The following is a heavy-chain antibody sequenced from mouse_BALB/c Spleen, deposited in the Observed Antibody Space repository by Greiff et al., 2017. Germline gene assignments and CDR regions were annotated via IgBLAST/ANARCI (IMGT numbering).Heavy chain of an antibody. V-gene: IGHV2-6-7*01. CDR3: ARGFYGNFAWFAD. Sequence: QVQLKESGPGLVAPSQSLSITCTVSGFSLTGYGVNWVRQPPGKGLEWLGMIWGDGSTDYNSALKSRLSISKDNSKSQVVLKMNSLQTDDTARYYCARGFYGNFAWFADWGQGTLVTVSA. D-gene: IGHD2-1*01. CDR1: GFSLTGYG. CDR2: IWGDGST. J-gene: IGHJ3*01.